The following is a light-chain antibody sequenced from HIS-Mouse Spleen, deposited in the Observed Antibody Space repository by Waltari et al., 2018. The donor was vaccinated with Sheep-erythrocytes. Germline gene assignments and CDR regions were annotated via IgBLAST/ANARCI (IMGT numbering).Light chain of an antibody. CDR1: AVPTQY. J-gene: IGLJ1*01. CDR3: QSADSSGTYV. V-gene: IGLV3-25*03. Sequence: SYELTQPPSVSVSPGQTARITCSGDAVPTQYASWYQQKPGQAPVVVIYKDSERPSGIPERFSGSSSGTTVTLTISGVQAEDEADYYCQSADSSGTYVFGTGTKVTVL. CDR2: KDS.